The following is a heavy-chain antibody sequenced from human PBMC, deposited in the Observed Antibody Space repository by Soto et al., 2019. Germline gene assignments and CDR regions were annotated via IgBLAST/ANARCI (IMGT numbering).Heavy chain of an antibody. CDR1: GFTFSSFA. J-gene: IGHJ5*02. CDR3: ARDERGGGNYGWLDP. V-gene: IGHV3-23*01. Sequence: GGSLRLSCAASGFTFSSFAMSWVRQAPGKGLEWVSSISNSGGTTYYADSVRGRFTISRDNSKNTLFLQMSSLRAEDTALYYCARDERGGGNYGWLDPWGQGTLVTVSS. CDR2: ISNSGGTT. D-gene: IGHD1-26*01.